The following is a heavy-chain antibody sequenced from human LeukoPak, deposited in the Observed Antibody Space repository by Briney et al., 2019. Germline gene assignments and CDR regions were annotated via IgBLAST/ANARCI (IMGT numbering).Heavy chain of an antibody. CDR3: ARDFSYGSGSIDY. D-gene: IGHD3-10*01. CDR2: ISYDGSNK. Sequence: GGSLRLSCAASGFTFSSYAMHWVRQAPGKGLEWVAVISYDGSNKYYADSVKGRFTISRDNSKNTLYLQMNSLRAEDTAVYYCARDFSYGSGSIDYWGQGTLVTVSS. J-gene: IGHJ4*02. V-gene: IGHV3-30-3*01. CDR1: GFTFSSYA.